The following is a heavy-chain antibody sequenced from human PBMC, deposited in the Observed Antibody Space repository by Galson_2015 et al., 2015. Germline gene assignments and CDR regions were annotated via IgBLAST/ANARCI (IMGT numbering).Heavy chain of an antibody. CDR2: IYYSGST. J-gene: IGHJ5*02. CDR1: GGSISSSSYY. Sequence: ETLSLTCTVSGGSISSSSYYWGWIRQPPGKGLEWIGSIYYSGSTYYNPSLKSRVTISVDTSKNQFSLKLSSVTAADTAVYYCARGKGYYDSSWFDPWGQGTLVTVSS. D-gene: IGHD3-22*01. V-gene: IGHV4-39*07. CDR3: ARGKGYYDSSWFDP.